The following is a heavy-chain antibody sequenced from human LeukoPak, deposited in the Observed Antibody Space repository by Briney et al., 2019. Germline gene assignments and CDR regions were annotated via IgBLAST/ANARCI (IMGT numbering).Heavy chain of an antibody. Sequence: QPGGSLTLSCAASGFTISSYAMSWVRQAPGKGLEWVSTISGNGRSTYYGDSVKGRFTISRDNSKNTLSLQMNSLRAEDTAVYYCAKEYYVLLVYALCGSFDYWGRGTLVTVSS. CDR2: ISGNGRST. J-gene: IGHJ4*02. CDR3: AKEYYVLLVYALCGSFDY. CDR1: GFTISSYA. V-gene: IGHV3-23*01. D-gene: IGHD2-8*02.